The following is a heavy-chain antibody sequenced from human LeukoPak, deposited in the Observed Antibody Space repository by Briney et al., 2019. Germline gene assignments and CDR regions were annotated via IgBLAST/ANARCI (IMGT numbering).Heavy chain of an antibody. J-gene: IGHJ6*03. Sequence: PSETLSLTCSVSGYSISRGYYWGWIRQPPGKGLEWIGSIYHSGSTYHNPSLKSRVTISIDTSRNQFSLMLNSVTAADTAVYYCARVVVPAGVLGRHYYYYMDVWGKGTTVAVSS. CDR1: GYSISRGYY. D-gene: IGHD6-13*01. CDR3: ARVVVPAGVLGRHYYYYMDV. V-gene: IGHV4-38-2*02. CDR2: IYHSGST.